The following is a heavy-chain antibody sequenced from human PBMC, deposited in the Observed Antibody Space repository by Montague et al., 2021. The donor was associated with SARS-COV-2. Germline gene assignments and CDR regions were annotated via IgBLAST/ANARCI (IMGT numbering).Heavy chain of an antibody. Sequence: SETLSLTCTVSGGSITSYYWTWIRQPPGKGLEWIGYIYYSGSTIYNPSPKSRVTISIDTSKNQFSLKLNSVTAADTAVYYCAGRPTPSYSSGWYLFYYAMDVWGQGTTVTVSS. CDR3: AGRPTPSYSSGWYLFYYAMDV. V-gene: IGHV4-59*01. CDR2: IYYSGST. D-gene: IGHD6-19*01. J-gene: IGHJ6*02. CDR1: GGSITSYY.